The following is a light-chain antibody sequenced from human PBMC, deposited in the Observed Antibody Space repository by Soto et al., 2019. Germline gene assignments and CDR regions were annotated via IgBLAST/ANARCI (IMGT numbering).Light chain of an antibody. CDR1: SSDVGGYNF. J-gene: IGLJ1*01. V-gene: IGLV2-14*01. CDR3: SSYTTSSTPV. CDR2: EVN. Sequence: QSALTQPASVSGSPGQSITISCTGTSSDVGGYNFVSWYQQYPGTAPKVVIYEVNNRPSGVSDRFSGSKSGNTASLTISGLQAEDEADYYCSSYTTSSTPVFGTGTKVT.